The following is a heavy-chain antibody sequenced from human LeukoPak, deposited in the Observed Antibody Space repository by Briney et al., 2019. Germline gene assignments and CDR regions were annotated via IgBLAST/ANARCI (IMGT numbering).Heavy chain of an antibody. CDR1: GFTFSTYA. V-gene: IGHV3-74*01. CDR3: ARDGYSFGHDFDY. D-gene: IGHD5-18*01. CDR2: IKGDGSST. Sequence: GGSLRLSCAASGFTFSTYAMTWLRQAPGKGLVWVSRIKGDGSSTSYADSVKGRFTISRDNAKNTLYLQMNSLRAEDTAVYYCARDGYSFGHDFDYWGQGTLVTVSS. J-gene: IGHJ4*02.